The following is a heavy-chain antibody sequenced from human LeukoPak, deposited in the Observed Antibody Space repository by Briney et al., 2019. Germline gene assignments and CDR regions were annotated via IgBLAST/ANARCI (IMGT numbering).Heavy chain of an antibody. CDR2: IHYSGAT. V-gene: IGHV4-59*08. CDR1: GGSIIYDD. CDR3: ATLRGASTAVFDS. J-gene: IGHJ4*02. Sequence: SETLSLTGTVSGGSIIYDDWTWIRQSPGKRLEWIGYIHYSGATNYIPSLKSRVTISVDTSKNQFSLKLSSVTAADTALYYCATLRGASTAVFDSWGQGTLVTVSS. D-gene: IGHD2-21*02.